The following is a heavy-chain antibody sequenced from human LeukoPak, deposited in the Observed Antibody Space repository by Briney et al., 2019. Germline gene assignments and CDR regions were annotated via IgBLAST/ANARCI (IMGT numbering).Heavy chain of an antibody. CDR3: ARHEGDSSGSRFYYFDY. CDR1: GGSISSYY. CDR2: IYYSGST. D-gene: IGHD3-22*01. J-gene: IGHJ4*02. Sequence: PSETLSLTCTVSGGSISSYYWSWIRQPPGKGLEWIGYIYYSGSTNYNPSLKSRVTISVDTSKNQFSLKLSSVTAADTAVYYCARHEGDSSGSRFYYFDYWGQGTLVTVSS. V-gene: IGHV4-59*08.